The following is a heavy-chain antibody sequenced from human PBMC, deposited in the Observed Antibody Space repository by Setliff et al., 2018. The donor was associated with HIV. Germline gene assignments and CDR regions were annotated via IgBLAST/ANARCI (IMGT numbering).Heavy chain of an antibody. D-gene: IGHD6-13*01. CDR2: ISYSGTT. V-gene: IGHV4-59*12. Sequence: ETLSLTCTVSGGSISAYLWTWIRQTPGKGLEWIGFISYSGTTDYNPSLKSRVTISIDTSKNQFSLKLTSVTAADTAVYSCAREDALTQQFDSWGQGTLVTVSS. CDR1: GGSISAYL. J-gene: IGHJ4*02. CDR3: AREDALTQQFDS.